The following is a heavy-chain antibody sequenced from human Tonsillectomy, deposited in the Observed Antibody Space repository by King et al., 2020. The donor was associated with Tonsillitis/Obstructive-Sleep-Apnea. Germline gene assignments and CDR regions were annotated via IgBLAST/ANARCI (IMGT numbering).Heavy chain of an antibody. CDR2: ISVSGAYI. CDR3: AKFLVSQGWMDV. D-gene: IGHD3-3*01. J-gene: IGHJ6*04. V-gene: IGHV3-23*04. CDR1: GFTFDSYA. Sequence: EVQLVESGGGLVQPGGSLRLSCAASGFTFDSYAMSWVRQAPGKGLEWVSTISVSGAYIYYTDSVKGRFTISRDNSKNTLNVQMDSLRAEDTAVYYCAKFLVSQGWMDVWGNGTTVTVSS.